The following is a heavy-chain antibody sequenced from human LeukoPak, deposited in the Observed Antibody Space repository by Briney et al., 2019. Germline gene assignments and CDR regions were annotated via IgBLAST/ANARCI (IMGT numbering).Heavy chain of an antibody. CDR3: ARLYCSGGSCYRSFDY. CDR1: GFTFSSYE. CDR2: ISSSGSTI. V-gene: IGHV3-48*03. D-gene: IGHD2-15*01. Sequence: GGSLRLSWAASGFTFSSYEMNWVRQAPGKGLEWVSYISSSGSTIYYADSVKGRFTISRDNAKNSLYLQMNSLRAEDTAVYYCARLYCSGGSCYRSFDYWGQGTLVTVSS. J-gene: IGHJ4*02.